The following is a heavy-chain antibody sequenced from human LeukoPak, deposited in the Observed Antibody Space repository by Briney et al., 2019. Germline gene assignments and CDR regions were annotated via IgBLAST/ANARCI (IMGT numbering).Heavy chain of an antibody. CDR2: IYYSGST. V-gene: IGHV4-39*01. Sequence: EPSETLSLTCTVSGGSISSSSYYWGWIRQPPGKGLEWIGSIYYSGSTYYNPPLKSRVTISVDTSKSQSSLRLTSVTAADTAVYYCARHVRFLEWLSSYYFDYGGQGTLVTVSS. J-gene: IGHJ4*02. CDR3: ARHVRFLEWLSSYYFDY. D-gene: IGHD3-3*01. CDR1: GGSISSSSYY.